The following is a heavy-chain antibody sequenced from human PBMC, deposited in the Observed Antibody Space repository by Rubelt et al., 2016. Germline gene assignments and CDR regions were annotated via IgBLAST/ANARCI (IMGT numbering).Heavy chain of an antibody. CDR3: TKVEYSGHDSAYYYYYMDV. V-gene: IGHV1-69*04. CDR2: IIPLLGLA. Sequence: QVQLVQSGAEVEKPGSSVKVSCKASGGTFSSYAISWVRQAPGQGLEWMGRIIPLLGLANYARKFQGRVTITADESTSTAYMELSSLRSEDTAVYYCTKVEYSGHDSAYYYYYMDVWGKGTTVTVSS. D-gene: IGHD5-12*01. CDR1: GGTFSSYA. J-gene: IGHJ6*03.